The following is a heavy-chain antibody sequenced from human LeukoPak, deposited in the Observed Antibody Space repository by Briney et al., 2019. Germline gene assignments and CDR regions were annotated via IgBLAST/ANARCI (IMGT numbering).Heavy chain of an antibody. V-gene: IGHV3-30-3*01. CDR3: ARDISGGYSFDY. J-gene: IGHJ4*02. CDR2: LSWDGNIK. Sequence: GRSLRLSCAASGFTFSSHAMHWVRQAPGKGLEWVSFLSWDGNIKYYTDSVKGRFTSSRDNSRNTLYLQMNSLGPQDMAVYYCARDISGGYSFDYWGQGTLVTVSS. D-gene: IGHD1-26*01. CDR1: GFTFSSHA.